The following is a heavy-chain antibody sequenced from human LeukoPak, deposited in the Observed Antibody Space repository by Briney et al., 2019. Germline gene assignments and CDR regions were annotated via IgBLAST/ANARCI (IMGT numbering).Heavy chain of an antibody. CDR1: GFTFSSYG. D-gene: IGHD4-17*01. CDR3: TTRTVTTHAFDI. CDR2: IRYDGSNK. V-gene: IGHV3-30*02. J-gene: IGHJ3*02. Sequence: GGSLRLSCAASGFTFSSYGMHWVRQAPGKGLEWVAFIRYDGSNKYYADSVKGRFTISRDNSKNTLYLQMNSLKTEDTAVYYCTTRTVTTHAFDIWGQGTMVTVSS.